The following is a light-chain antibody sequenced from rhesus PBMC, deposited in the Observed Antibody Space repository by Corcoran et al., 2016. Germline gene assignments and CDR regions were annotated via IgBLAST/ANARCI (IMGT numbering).Light chain of an antibody. J-gene: IGKJ4*01. CDR2: EAS. CDR3: QHYYSTPLT. V-gene: IGKV1S17*01. Sequence: DIQMTQSPSSLSASVGDRVTITCRASQDISNDLTWYQQKPGETPKLLIYEASSLKSGIPSRFSGSGSGTDFTLTISSLQPEDFATYYCQHYYSTPLTFGGGTKVEIK. CDR1: QDISND.